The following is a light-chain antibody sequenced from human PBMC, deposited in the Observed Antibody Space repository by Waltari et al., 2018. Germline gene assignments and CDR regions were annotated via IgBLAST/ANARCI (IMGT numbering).Light chain of an antibody. J-gene: IGKJ1*01. Sequence: DIVMTQSPDSLAVSLGERATINCKSSPSVLDNSNNNNYLAWYLQKPGQPPKLLVDWASTRESGVPDRFSGSGSGTDFTLTISSLQAEDVAVYYCQQYYSSPWTFGQGTKVEIK. CDR2: WAS. V-gene: IGKV4-1*01. CDR3: QQYYSSPWT. CDR1: PSVLDNSNNNNY.